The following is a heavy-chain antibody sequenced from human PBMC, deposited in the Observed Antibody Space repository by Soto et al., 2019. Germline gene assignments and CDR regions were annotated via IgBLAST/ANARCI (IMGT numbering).Heavy chain of an antibody. CDR1: GFTFSSYS. CDR3: ASLITFVRDPDDY. V-gene: IGHV3-48*02. J-gene: IGHJ4*02. Sequence: EVQLVESGGGLVQPGGSLRLSCAASGFTFSSYSMNWVRQAPGKGLEWVSYISSSSSTIYYADSVKGRFTISRDNAKNSLYLQMNSLRDEDTAVYYCASLITFVRDPDDYWGQGTLVTVSS. D-gene: IGHD3-10*01. CDR2: ISSSSSTI.